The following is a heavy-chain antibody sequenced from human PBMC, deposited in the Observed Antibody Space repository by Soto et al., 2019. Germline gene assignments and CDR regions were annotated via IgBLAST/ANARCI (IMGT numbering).Heavy chain of an antibody. CDR3: VKDDRILGRRYFDL. D-gene: IGHD2-15*01. CDR1: GFTFSSYA. V-gene: IGHV3-23*01. J-gene: IGHJ2*01. CDR2: ISFSDGGT. Sequence: PGGSLRLSCAASGFTFSSYAMTWVRQAPGKGLEWVSSISFSDGGTYYADSVKGRLTISRDNSENTLFLQMNSLRVEDTAVYYCVKDDRILGRRYFDLWGRGTLVTVSS.